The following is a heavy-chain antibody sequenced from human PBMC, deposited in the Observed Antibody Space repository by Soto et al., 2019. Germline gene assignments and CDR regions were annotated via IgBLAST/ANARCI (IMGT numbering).Heavy chain of an antibody. D-gene: IGHD2-15*01. J-gene: IGHJ4*02. CDR2: IYYSGST. Sequence: QLQLQESGPGLVKPSETLSLTCTVSGGSISSSSYYWGWIRQPPGKGLEWIGSIYYSGSTYYNPSLKSRVTISVDTSKNQFSLKLSSVTAADTAVYYCARQQGVVVVAARFDYWGQGTLVTVSS. V-gene: IGHV4-39*01. CDR1: GGSISSSSYY. CDR3: ARQQGVVVVAARFDY.